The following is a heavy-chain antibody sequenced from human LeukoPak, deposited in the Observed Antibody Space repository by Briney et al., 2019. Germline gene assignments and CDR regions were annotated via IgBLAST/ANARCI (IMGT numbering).Heavy chain of an antibody. CDR2: INPNSGGT. CDR1: GYTFTGYY. CDR3: ARIAVECGGDCYSWFDP. Sequence: ASVKVSCKASGYTFTGYYMHWVRQAPGQGLEWMGWINPNSGGTNYAQKFQGRVTMTRDTSISTAYMELSRLRSDDTAVYYCARIAVECGGDCYSWFDPWGQGTLVTVSS. J-gene: IGHJ5*02. D-gene: IGHD2-21*02. V-gene: IGHV1-2*02.